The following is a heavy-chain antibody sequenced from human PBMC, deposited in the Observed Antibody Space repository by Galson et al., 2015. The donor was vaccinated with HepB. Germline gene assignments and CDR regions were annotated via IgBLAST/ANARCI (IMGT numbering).Heavy chain of an antibody. CDR1: GFTFSSYA. J-gene: IGHJ6*02. CDR2: ISGRGGST. CDR3: AKDTILYSYGRYYYYYGMDV. D-gene: IGHD5-18*01. V-gene: IGHV3-23*01. Sequence: SLRLSCADSGFTFSSYAMSWVRQAPGKGLEWVSAISGRGGSTYYADSVKGRFTISRDNSKNTLYLQMNSLRAEDTAVYYCAKDTILYSYGRYYYYYGMDVWGQGTTVTVSS.